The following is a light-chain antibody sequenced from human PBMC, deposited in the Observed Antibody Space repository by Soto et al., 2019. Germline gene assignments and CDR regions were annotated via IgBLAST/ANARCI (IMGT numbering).Light chain of an antibody. V-gene: IGLV2-23*01. J-gene: IGLJ1*01. Sequence: QSALTQPASVSGSPGQSITISCTGTSSDVGRYNLVSWYQQHPGKAPKLIIHEDSKRSSGLSNRFSGSKSGNTASLTISGLQAEDEADYYCCSYAGSSTYVFXTGTKVTVL. CDR1: SSDVGRYNL. CDR3: CSYAGSSTYV. CDR2: EDS.